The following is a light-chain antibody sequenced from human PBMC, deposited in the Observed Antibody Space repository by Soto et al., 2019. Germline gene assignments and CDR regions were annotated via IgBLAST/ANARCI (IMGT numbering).Light chain of an antibody. CDR3: QQSIDTPWT. CDR1: QSIDSY. J-gene: IGKJ1*01. CDR2: VAS. V-gene: IGKV1-39*01. Sequence: DIQMTQSPSSLSASVGDRVTITCRASQSIDSYLNWYQQKPGKAPKVLIYVASSLQSGVPSRFSGSGSGTDFTLTISSLQPEDFATFYCQQSIDTPWTYGQGTKVEVK.